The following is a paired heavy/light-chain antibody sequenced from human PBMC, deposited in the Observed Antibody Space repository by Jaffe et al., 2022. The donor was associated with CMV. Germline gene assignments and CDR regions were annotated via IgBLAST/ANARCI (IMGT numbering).Heavy chain of an antibody. V-gene: IGHV3-30*03. Sequence: QAQLVESGGGVVQPGRSLRLSCAASGFTFSSNGMHWVRQAPGKGLEWVAVISNDGSNKDYADSVKGRFTISRDNSQNTLYLQMNSLRAEDTAVYFCTSRIHCGGDCPMRWGQGTLVTVSS. CDR3: TSRIHCGGDCPMR. CDR2: ISNDGSNK. J-gene: IGHJ4*02. D-gene: IGHD2-21*02. CDR1: GFTFSSNG.
Light chain of an antibody. V-gene: IGKV3-20*01. CDR1: QSVSSNS. CDR3: QQYGSSPFT. J-gene: IGKJ2*01. CDR2: GAS. Sequence: EIVLTQSPGTLSLSPGERATLSCRASQSVSSNSLAWYQQKPGRAPRLLFYGASSRSTGIPDRFSGSGSGTDFTLTISRLEPEDFAVYYCQQYGSSPFTFGQGTKVEIK.